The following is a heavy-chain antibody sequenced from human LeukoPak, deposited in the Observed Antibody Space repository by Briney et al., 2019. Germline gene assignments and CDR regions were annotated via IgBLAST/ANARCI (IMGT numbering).Heavy chain of an antibody. Sequence: ASVKVSCKTSGHTFTSYGISWVRQAPGQGLEWMGWISPYNGNTNYAQKFQGRVTMTTDTSTSTAYMELRSLRSDDTAVYYCARLGLGYGYNYMDVWGKGTTVTVSS. CDR1: GHTFTSYG. D-gene: IGHD3-16*01. CDR2: ISPYNGNT. CDR3: ARLGLGYGYNYMDV. V-gene: IGHV1-18*01. J-gene: IGHJ6*03.